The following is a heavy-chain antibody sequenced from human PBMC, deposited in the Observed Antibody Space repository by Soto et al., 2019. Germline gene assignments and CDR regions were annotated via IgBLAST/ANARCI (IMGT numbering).Heavy chain of an antibody. Sequence: VQLVESGGGVVQPGRSLRLSCAASGFTFSSYGMHWVRQAPGKGLEWVAVIWYDGSNKYYADSVKGRFTISRDNSKNTLYLQMNSLRAEDTAVYYCARGSIVGAEYFQHWGQGTLVTVSS. D-gene: IGHD1-26*01. V-gene: IGHV3-33*01. CDR3: ARGSIVGAEYFQH. CDR1: GFTFSSYG. CDR2: IWYDGSNK. J-gene: IGHJ1*01.